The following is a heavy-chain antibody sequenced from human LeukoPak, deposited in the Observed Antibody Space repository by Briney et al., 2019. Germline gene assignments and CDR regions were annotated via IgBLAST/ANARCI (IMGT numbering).Heavy chain of an antibody. CDR2: ISYDGSNK. J-gene: IGHJ5*02. V-gene: IGHV3-30-3*01. CDR3: ARSSRYFLALDH. Sequence: PGGSLRLSCAASGFTFSSYAMHWVRQAPGKGLEWVAVISYDGSNKYYADSVKGRFTISRDNSKNTLYLQMNSLRAEDTAVYYCARSSRYFLALDHWGQGTLVTVSS. CDR1: GFTFSSYA. D-gene: IGHD6-13*01.